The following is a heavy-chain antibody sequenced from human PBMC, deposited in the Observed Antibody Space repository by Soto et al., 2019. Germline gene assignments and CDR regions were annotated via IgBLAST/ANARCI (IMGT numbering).Heavy chain of an antibody. Sequence: GGSLRLSCAASGFTFSSYAMHWVRQAPGKGLEWVAVISYDGSNKYYADSVKGRFTISRDNSKNTLYLQMNSLRGEDTAVYYCARGYSSGWYSIVGATGYYFDYWGQGTLVTVSS. J-gene: IGHJ4*02. CDR2: ISYDGSNK. V-gene: IGHV3-30-3*01. CDR3: ARGYSSGWYSIVGATGYYFDY. CDR1: GFTFSSYA. D-gene: IGHD6-19*01.